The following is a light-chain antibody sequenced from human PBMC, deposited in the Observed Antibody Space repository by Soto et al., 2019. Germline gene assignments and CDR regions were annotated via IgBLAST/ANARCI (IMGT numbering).Light chain of an antibody. V-gene: IGLV1-47*01. J-gene: IGLJ1*01. CDR3: AAWDDSLSGQNYV. Sequence: QSVLTQPPSASGTPGQRVTISCSGSSSNIGSNYVYWYQQLPGTAPKLLIYRNNQRPSGVPDRFSGSKSGTSASLAISGLRSEDEADYYCAAWDDSLSGQNYVFGTGTKSPS. CDR1: SSNIGSNY. CDR2: RNN.